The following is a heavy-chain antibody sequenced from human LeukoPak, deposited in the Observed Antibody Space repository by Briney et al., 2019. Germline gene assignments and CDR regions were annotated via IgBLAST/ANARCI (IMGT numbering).Heavy chain of an antibody. CDR2: INPNSGGT. CDR3: AATISADTDYYGMDV. Sequence: ASVKVSCKASGYTFTGYYMHWVRQAPGQGPEWMGWINPNSGGTNYAQKFQGRVTMTRDTSISTGYMELSRLRSDDTAVYYCAATISADTDYYGMDVWGQGTTVTVSS. V-gene: IGHV1-2*02. CDR1: GYTFTGYY. D-gene: IGHD6-13*01. J-gene: IGHJ6*02.